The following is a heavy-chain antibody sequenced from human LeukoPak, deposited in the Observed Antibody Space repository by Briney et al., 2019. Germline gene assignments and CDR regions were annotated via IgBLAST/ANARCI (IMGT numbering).Heavy chain of an antibody. Sequence: GASVTVSYRASGYTFTDYYMHWVRQAPGQGLEWMGWLNPNTLVTNYAQHFQGRVSMTWDTSISTGYMDLHSLTSDDTAVYYCARKDGGRDGMDVWGQGTTVTVSS. CDR1: GYTFTDYY. J-gene: IGHJ6*02. CDR2: LNPNTLVT. D-gene: IGHD4-23*01. CDR3: ARKDGGRDGMDV. V-gene: IGHV1-2*02.